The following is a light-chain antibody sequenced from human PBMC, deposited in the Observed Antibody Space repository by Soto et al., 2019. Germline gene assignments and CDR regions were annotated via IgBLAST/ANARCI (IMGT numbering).Light chain of an antibody. Sequence: EIVLTQSPGTLSLSPVGRATISCRASQSVSRSSLAWYQQKTGQATRLLIYGASRRATGIPDRFGGSGSGTDFTLTISRVAHGDCVVYYCQQYAGTPCTCGQGTKLDI. V-gene: IGKV3-20*01. CDR1: QSVSRSS. CDR3: QQYAGTPCT. CDR2: GAS. J-gene: IGKJ1*01.